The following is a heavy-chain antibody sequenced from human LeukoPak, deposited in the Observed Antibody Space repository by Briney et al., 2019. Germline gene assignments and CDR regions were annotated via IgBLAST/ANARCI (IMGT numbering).Heavy chain of an antibody. CDR2: IIPIFGIA. Sequence: GSSVKVSCKASGGTFSSYAISWVRQAPGQGLEWMGRIIPIFGIANYAQKFQGRVTITADKSTSTAYIELSSLRSEDTAVYYCAREVYSSSSRYGMDVWGQGTTVTVSS. D-gene: IGHD6-6*01. CDR1: GGTFSSYA. CDR3: AREVYSSSSRYGMDV. V-gene: IGHV1-69*04. J-gene: IGHJ6*02.